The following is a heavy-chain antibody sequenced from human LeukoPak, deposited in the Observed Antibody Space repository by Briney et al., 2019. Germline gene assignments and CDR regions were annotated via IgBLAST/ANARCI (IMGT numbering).Heavy chain of an antibody. CDR1: GDTFSAFG. Sequence: SVKVSCKASGDTFSAFGVTWVRQAPGQGLEWMGRIIPVLDTTTSAQRFQGRVTITADKSTNIVYMELRSLRTDDTAVYYCARDVAAKGALDSWGQGTLVTVSS. D-gene: IGHD2-21*01. CDR2: IIPVLDTT. V-gene: IGHV1-69*04. J-gene: IGHJ4*02. CDR3: ARDVAAKGALDS.